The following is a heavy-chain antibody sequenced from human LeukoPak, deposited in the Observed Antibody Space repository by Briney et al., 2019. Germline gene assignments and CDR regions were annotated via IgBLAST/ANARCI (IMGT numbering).Heavy chain of an antibody. D-gene: IGHD6-19*01. CDR3: ARLSSGWAPRAFDI. CDR2: INPNSGGT. V-gene: IGHV1-2*02. J-gene: IGHJ3*02. Sequence: ASVKVSCTASGYTFTGYYMHWVRQAPGQGLEWMGWINPNSGGTNYAQKFQGRVTMTRDTSISTAYMELSRLRSDDTAVYYCARLSSGWAPRAFDIWGQGTMVTVSS. CDR1: GYTFTGYY.